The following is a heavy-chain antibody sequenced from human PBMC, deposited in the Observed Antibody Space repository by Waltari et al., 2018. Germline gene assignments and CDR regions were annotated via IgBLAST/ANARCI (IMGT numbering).Heavy chain of an antibody. D-gene: IGHD3-16*01. CDR1: GFAFSSYT. J-gene: IGHJ4*02. CDR3: ARPRAMGEIDH. Sequence: EVKVVQSGGGLVRPGGSLTLSCSASGFAFSSYTMDWVRQAPGKGLEWVSSISRNSRYKNYADATKGRFTISRDNAKNSVYLLMNSLRVEDTAIYFCARPRAMGEIDHWGQGTLVAVSS. V-gene: IGHV3-21*01. CDR2: ISRNSRYK.